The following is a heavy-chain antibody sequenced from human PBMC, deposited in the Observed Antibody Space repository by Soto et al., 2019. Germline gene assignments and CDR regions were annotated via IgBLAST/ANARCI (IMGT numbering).Heavy chain of an antibody. CDR1: GFTFSNAW. V-gene: IGHV3-15*01. D-gene: IGHD2-2*01. Sequence: GGSLRLSCAASGFTFSNAWMSWVRQAPGKGLEWVGRIKSKTDGGTTDYAAPVKGRFTISRDDSKNTLYLQMNSLKTEDTAVYYCTTNRVVPAAMDLVYYFDYWGQGTLVTVSS. CDR2: IKSKTDGGTT. J-gene: IGHJ4*02. CDR3: TTNRVVPAAMDLVYYFDY.